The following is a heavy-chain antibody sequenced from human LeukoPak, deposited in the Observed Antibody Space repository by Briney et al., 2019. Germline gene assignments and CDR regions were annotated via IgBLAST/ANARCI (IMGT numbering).Heavy chain of an antibody. V-gene: IGHV4-59*01. CDR1: GGSISSYY. CDR3: ARSLTGNFWSFDL. CDR2: LYYNGNT. Sequence: SETLSLTCTVSGGSISSYYWSWIRQPPGKGLEWIGYLYYNGNTNYNPSLKSRVAISVDTSKSQFSLKLTSVTAADTAIYYCARSLTGNFWSFDLWGRGTLVTVSS. J-gene: IGHJ2*01. D-gene: IGHD3-9*01.